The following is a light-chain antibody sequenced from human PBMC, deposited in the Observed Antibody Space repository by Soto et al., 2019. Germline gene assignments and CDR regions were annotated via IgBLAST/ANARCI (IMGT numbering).Light chain of an antibody. V-gene: IGLV2-8*01. Sequence: QSVLTQPPSASGSPGQSVTISCTGTSSDVGSYNYVSWYQQYPGKAPKLLIYEVSKRPSGVPDRFSGSKSANTASLTVSGLQAVDEADYYCSSYAGSNNYVFGTGTKVTVL. CDR3: SSYAGSNNYV. J-gene: IGLJ1*01. CDR2: EVS. CDR1: SSDVGSYNY.